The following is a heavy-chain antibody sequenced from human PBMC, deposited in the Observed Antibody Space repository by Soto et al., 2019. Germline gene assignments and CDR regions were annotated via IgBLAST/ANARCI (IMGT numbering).Heavy chain of an antibody. D-gene: IGHD6-25*01. CDR2: IDPSDSYT. Sequence: GESLKISCKGSGYSFTSYWISWVRQMPGKGLEWMGRIDPSDSYTNYSPSFQGHVTISADKSISTAYLQWSSLKASDTAMYYCAGRIAADLGMDVWGQGTTATVSS. V-gene: IGHV5-10-1*01. J-gene: IGHJ6*02. CDR3: AGRIAADLGMDV. CDR1: GYSFTSYW.